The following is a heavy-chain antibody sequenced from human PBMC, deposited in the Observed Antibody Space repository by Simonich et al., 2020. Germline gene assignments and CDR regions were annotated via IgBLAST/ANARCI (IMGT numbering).Heavy chain of an antibody. CDR2: LRAYNGNT. J-gene: IGHJ4*02. Sequence: QVQLVQSGAAVKKPGASVKVSCKASGYTFTSYGISWGRQAPGQGLEGMGGLRAYNGNTNYARQLQGRVTMTTDTSTSTADKELRSLRSDDTAVYYCARASRGTWWYYYFDYWGQGTLVTVSS. D-gene: IGHD2-15*01. V-gene: IGHV1-18*01. CDR3: ARASRGTWWYYYFDY. CDR1: GYTFTSYG.